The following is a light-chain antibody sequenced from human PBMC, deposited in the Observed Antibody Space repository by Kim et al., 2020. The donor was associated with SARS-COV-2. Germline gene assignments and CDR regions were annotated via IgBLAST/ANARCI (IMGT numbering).Light chain of an antibody. V-gene: IGLV3-9*01. CDR1: NIGSKN. J-gene: IGLJ2*01. Sequence: SVALGQTARINCGGKNIGSKNVHWYQQKPGQAPVLVIYRDSNRPSGIPERFSGSNSGNTATLTISRAQAGDEADYYCQVWDSSTAVFGGGTQLTVL. CDR2: RDS. CDR3: QVWDSSTAV.